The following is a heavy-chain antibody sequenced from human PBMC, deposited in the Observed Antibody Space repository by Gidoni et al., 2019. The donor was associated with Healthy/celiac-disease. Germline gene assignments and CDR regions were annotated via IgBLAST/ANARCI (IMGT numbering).Heavy chain of an antibody. Sequence: EVQLVESGGGLVKPGGSLRLSCAASGFTFSSYSMNWVRQAPGKGLEWVSSISSSSSYIYYADSLYLQMNSLRAEDTAVYYCARDRSYYDSSGYFPPYFDYWGQGTLVTVSS. CDR1: GFTFSSYS. CDR2: ISSSSSYI. J-gene: IGHJ4*02. D-gene: IGHD3-22*01. V-gene: IGHV3-21*01. CDR3: ARDRSYYDSSGYFPPYFDY.